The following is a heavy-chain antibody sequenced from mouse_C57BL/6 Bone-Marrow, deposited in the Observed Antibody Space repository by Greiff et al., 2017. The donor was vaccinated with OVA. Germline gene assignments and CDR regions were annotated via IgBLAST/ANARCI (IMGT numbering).Heavy chain of an antibody. D-gene: IGHD1-1*01. Sequence: EVQLQQSGTVLARPGASVKMSCKTSGYTFTSYWMHWVKQRPGQGLEWIGAIYPGNSDTSYNQKFKGKAKLTAVTSASTAYMELSSLTNEDSAVYYCLTAVVSDWYFDVWGTGTTVTVSS. CDR3: LTAVVSDWYFDV. J-gene: IGHJ1*03. CDR2: IYPGNSDT. CDR1: GYTFTSYW. V-gene: IGHV1-5*01.